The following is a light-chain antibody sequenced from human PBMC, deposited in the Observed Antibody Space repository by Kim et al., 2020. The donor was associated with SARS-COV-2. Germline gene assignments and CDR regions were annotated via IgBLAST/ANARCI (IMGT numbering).Light chain of an antibody. V-gene: IGLV3-1*01. CDR3: QAWDSTTGPWV. CDR2: QDT. Sequence: PGQTASNPCSGDKLGDKYVSWYQQKPGQSPVMVIYQDTQRPSGIPARFSGSNSGNTATLTVSGTQAMDEAEYYCQAWDSTTGPWVFGGGTQLTVL. J-gene: IGLJ3*02. CDR1: KLGDKY.